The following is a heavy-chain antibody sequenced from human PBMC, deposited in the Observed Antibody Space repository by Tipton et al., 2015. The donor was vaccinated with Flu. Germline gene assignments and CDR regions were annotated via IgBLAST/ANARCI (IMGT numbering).Heavy chain of an antibody. D-gene: IGHD3-22*01. V-gene: IGHV3-33*08. Sequence: RSLRLSCAASGFTFSSYGMHWVRQAPGKGLEWVAVIWYDGSNKYYADSVKGRFTISRDNSKNTLYLQMNSLRAEDTAVYYCARDRRDYYDSSGYYSDYWGQGTLVTVSS. CDR2: IWYDGSNK. CDR1: GFTFSSYG. J-gene: IGHJ4*02. CDR3: ARDRRDYYDSSGYYSDY.